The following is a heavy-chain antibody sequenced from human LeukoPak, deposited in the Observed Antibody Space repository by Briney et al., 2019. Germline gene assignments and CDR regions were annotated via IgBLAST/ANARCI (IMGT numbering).Heavy chain of an antibody. D-gene: IGHD3-16*02. V-gene: IGHV1-2*02. CDR2: INPNSGGT. CDR3: ARDGELSSSLYYYYYYMDV. CDR1: GYTFTSYD. Sequence: ASVKVSCKASGYTFTSYDINWVRQAPGQGLEWMGWINPNSGGTNYAQKFQGRVTMTRDTSISTAYMELSRLRSDDTAVYYCARDGELSSSLYYYYYYMDVWGKGTTVTVSS. J-gene: IGHJ6*03.